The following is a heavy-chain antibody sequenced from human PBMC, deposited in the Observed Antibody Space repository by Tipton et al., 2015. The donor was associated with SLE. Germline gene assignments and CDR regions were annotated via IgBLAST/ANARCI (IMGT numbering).Heavy chain of an antibody. CDR1: GFDFESYA. Sequence: SLRLSCAASGFDFESYAMTWVRQAPEKGLEWIPAITDDDTTFYADSVKGRFTISRDNSKKSLFLQMDSLRGEDTAVYYCAKAGCSSTSCPFDSWGQGTQVTVSS. CDR3: AKAGCSSTSCPFDS. J-gene: IGHJ4*02. CDR2: ITDDDTT. D-gene: IGHD2-2*01. V-gene: IGHV3-23*01.